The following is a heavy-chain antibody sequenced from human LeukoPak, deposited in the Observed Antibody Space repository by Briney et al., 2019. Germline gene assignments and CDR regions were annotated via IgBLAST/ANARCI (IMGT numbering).Heavy chain of an antibody. CDR3: ARSLEMAPLFDY. Sequence: GGSLRLSCAASGFTVSSNYMSWVRQAPGKGLEWVSVIYSGGSTYYADSVKGRFTISRDNSKNTLYLQMNSLRAEDTAVYYCARSLEMAPLFDYWGQGTLVTVSS. CDR1: GFTVSSNY. D-gene: IGHD5-24*01. CDR2: IYSGGST. V-gene: IGHV3-53*01. J-gene: IGHJ4*02.